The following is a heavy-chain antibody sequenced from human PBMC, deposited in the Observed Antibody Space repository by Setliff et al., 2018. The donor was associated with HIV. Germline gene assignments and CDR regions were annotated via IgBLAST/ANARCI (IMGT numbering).Heavy chain of an antibody. CDR1: GGSVNSTNYY. CDR2: IYYSGST. J-gene: IGHJ4*02. CDR3: ARATFEYYFDDSGYYPDW. V-gene: IGHV4-39*01. Sequence: PSETLSLTCTVSGGSVNSTNYYWGWIRQPPGKGLEWIGSIYYSGSTYYNPSLKSRVTISVDTSKNQFSLKLRSVTAADTAVYYCARATFEYYFDDSGYYPDWWGQGTLVTVSS. D-gene: IGHD3-22*01.